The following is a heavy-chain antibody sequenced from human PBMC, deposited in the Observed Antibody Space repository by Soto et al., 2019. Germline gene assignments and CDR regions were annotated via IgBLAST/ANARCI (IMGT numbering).Heavy chain of an antibody. Sequence: PGGSLRLSCAASGFTFSSYEMNWVRQAPGKGLERVSYISSSGSTIYYADSVKGRFTISRDNAKNSLYLQMNSLRAEDTAVYYCARESGYSSSGAFDIWGQGTMVT. CDR1: GFTFSSYE. J-gene: IGHJ3*02. D-gene: IGHD6-13*01. CDR3: ARESGYSSSGAFDI. V-gene: IGHV3-48*03. CDR2: ISSSGSTI.